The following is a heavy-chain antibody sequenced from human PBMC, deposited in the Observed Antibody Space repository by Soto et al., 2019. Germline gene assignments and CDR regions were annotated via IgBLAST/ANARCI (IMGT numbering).Heavy chain of an antibody. CDR1: GFACNTYS. CDR2: ITRSSSYI. CDR3: ARDDGWLILDY. V-gene: IGHV3-21*06. Sequence: EVQLVESGGGPVKPGGSLRLSCAASGFACNTYSMNWVRQAPGKGLEWVAFITRSSSYIYYADSVRGRFTLSRDNAKNSLYLQMNSLRAEDTAIYYCARDDGWLILDYWGQGTLVTVSS. D-gene: IGHD6-19*01. J-gene: IGHJ4*02.